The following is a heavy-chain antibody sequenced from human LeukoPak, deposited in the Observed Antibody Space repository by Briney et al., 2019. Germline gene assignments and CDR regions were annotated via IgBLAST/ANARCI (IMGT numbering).Heavy chain of an antibody. CDR3: ARGAYGRANSHYFYGLDV. D-gene: IGHD4-23*01. CDR1: GFIFTTYT. J-gene: IGHJ6*02. V-gene: IGHV3-30*09. Sequence: PGGSLRLSCAASGFIFTTYTMHWVRQVPGKGLEWVAVISYDGSDQYYADSVKGRFAISRDNLKNTLYLQMDRLRAEDTAVYYCARGAYGRANSHYFYGLDVWGQGATVTVS. CDR2: ISYDGSDQ.